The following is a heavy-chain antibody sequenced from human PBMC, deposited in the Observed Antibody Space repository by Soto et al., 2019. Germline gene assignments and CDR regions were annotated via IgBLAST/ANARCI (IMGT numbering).Heavy chain of an antibody. V-gene: IGHV3-23*01. CDR2: ISGSGGST. J-gene: IGHJ4*02. CDR1: GFTFSSYA. D-gene: IGHD6-13*01. CDR3: AKDLRMGIQYYFDY. Sequence: PGGSLRLSCAASGFTFSSYAMSWVRQAPGKGLEWVSAISGSGGSTYYADSVKGRFTISRDNSKNTLYLQMNSLRAEDTAVYYYAKDLRMGIQYYFDYWGQGTLVTVSS.